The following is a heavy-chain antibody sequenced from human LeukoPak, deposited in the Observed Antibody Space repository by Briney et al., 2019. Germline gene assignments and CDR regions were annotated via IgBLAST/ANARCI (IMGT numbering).Heavy chain of an antibody. D-gene: IGHD6-19*01. CDR3: AREGYSSGWFRL. CDR1: EFIVSNYY. CDR2: ILTAGTT. V-gene: IGHV3-53*01. J-gene: IGHJ4*02. Sequence: GGSLRLSCAASEFIVSNYYMSWVRQAPGKGLEWVSVILTAGTTYYADSVKGRFTISRDDSKNMVYLQMYSLRAEDTAVYFCAREGYSSGWFRLWGQGTLVTVSS.